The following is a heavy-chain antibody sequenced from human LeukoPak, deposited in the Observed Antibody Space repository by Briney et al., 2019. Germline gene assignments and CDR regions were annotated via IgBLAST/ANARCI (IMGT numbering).Heavy chain of an antibody. CDR2: IQNDGSDK. V-gene: IGHV3-30*02. D-gene: IGHD6-13*01. J-gene: IGHJ4*02. CDR1: GINFRSSG. CDR3: AREGGRAVPGRFEQ. Sequence: GGSLRLSCAASGINFRSSGMHWVRQAPGKGLEWVTFIQNDGSDKYYAASVKGRFTISRDNSMNTVYLHMASLRADDTALYYCAREGGRAVPGRFEQWGQGTLVTVSS.